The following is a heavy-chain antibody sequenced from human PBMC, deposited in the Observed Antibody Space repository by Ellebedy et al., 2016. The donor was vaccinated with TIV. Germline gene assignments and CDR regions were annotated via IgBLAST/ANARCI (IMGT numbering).Heavy chain of an antibody. CDR1: GFTVSSTY. D-gene: IGHD4-23*01. Sequence: GGSLRLSCAASGFTVSSTYVSWVRQAPGKGLQWVAIIYSGGSTFYADSVKGRFTISRDLSQNTVYLQIYSLRAEDTAVYYCARWGNGGRDYFDYWGQGTLVTVSS. CDR2: IYSGGST. V-gene: IGHV3-66*01. J-gene: IGHJ4*02. CDR3: ARWGNGGRDYFDY.